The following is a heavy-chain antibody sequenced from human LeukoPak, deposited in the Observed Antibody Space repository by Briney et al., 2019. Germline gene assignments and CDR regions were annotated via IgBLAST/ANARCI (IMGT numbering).Heavy chain of an antibody. Sequence: GGSLRLSCAASGFTFSDYYMSWIRRAPGKGLEWISYISSGGSTIYYADSVKGRFTISRDNAKNSLHLQMNSLTAEDTAVYYCARGLRGSGSSPYWFDPWGQGTLVTVSS. CDR2: ISSGGSTI. CDR1: GFTFSDYY. V-gene: IGHV3-11*04. D-gene: IGHD3-10*01. CDR3: ARGLRGSGSSPYWFDP. J-gene: IGHJ5*02.